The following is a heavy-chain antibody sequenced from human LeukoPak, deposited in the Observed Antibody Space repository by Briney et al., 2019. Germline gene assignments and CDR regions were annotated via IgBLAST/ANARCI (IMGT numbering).Heavy chain of an antibody. J-gene: IGHJ3*02. D-gene: IGHD2/OR15-2a*01. CDR1: GFTFSSYW. V-gene: IGHV3-23*01. Sequence: GGSLRLSCAASGFTFSSYWMSWVRQVPGKGLEWVSAISGSGGSTYYADSVKGRFTISRDNSKNTLYLQMNSLRAEDTAVYYCAKFIGSFPAFDIWGQGTMVTVSS. CDR2: ISGSGGST. CDR3: AKFIGSFPAFDI.